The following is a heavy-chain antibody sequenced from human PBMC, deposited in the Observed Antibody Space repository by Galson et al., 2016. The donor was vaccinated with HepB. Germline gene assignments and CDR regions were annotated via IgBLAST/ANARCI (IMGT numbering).Heavy chain of an antibody. J-gene: IGHJ3*02. V-gene: IGHV4-39*01. CDR3: ARRRYYEAFDI. D-gene: IGHD3-10*01. CDR1: GGSITSSTYY. CDR2: IYYSGIT. Sequence: ETLSLTCTISGGSITSSTYYWGWIRQPPGKALEWLGSIYYSGITYYNPSLKSRVTISVDTSKNQFSLKLSSVTAADTAVYYCARRRYYEAFDIWGQGTMVTVSS.